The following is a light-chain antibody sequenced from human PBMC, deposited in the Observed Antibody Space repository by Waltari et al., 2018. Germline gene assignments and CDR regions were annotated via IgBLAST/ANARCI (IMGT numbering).Light chain of an antibody. V-gene: IGKV1-9*01. Sequence: IQLTQSPSSLSASVGDRVTITCRASQAISIYLAWYQQKPGKAPNLLIYAATTLPSGVPSRFIGSGAGTEFTLTISSLQPEDFATYYCQQLRSYPRITFGQGTRLDI. CDR3: QQLRSYPRIT. CDR1: QAISIY. J-gene: IGKJ5*01. CDR2: AAT.